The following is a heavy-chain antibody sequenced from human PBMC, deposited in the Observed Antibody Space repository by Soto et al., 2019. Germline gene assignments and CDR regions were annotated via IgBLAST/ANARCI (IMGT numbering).Heavy chain of an antibody. CDR2: ISTYNGNT. CDR3: VRGVVKVRGVTTTGDAFDI. D-gene: IGHD3-10*01. J-gene: IGHJ3*02. CDR1: GYTFTSYG. Sequence: ASVKVSCKASGYTFTSYGISWVRQAPGQGLEWMGWISTYNGNTNYAQKLQGRVTMTTDTSMSTAYMELRSLRSDDTVVYYCVRGVVKVRGVTTTGDAFDIWGKGTMVTVSS. V-gene: IGHV1-18*01.